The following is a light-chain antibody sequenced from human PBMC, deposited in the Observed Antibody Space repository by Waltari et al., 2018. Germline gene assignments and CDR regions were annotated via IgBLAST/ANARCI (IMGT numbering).Light chain of an antibody. Sequence: QSALTQPPSASGSPGQSVTISCTGTSSDVGGYNSVSWYQQHPGKAPKLMIYDVSKRPSGVPDRFSGSKSGNTASLTVSGLQAEDEADYYCSSFAGSPVVFGGGTKLTVL. V-gene: IGLV2-8*01. CDR1: SSDVGGYNS. CDR3: SSFAGSPVV. CDR2: DVS. J-gene: IGLJ2*01.